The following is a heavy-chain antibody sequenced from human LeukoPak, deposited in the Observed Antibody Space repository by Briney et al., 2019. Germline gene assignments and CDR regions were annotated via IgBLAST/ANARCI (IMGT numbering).Heavy chain of an antibody. CDR1: GASISSYY. D-gene: IGHD3-22*01. CDR2: IYYSGSI. CDR3: ARENPSGYYNRPIDY. V-gene: IGHV4-59*01. Sequence: SSETLSLTCTVSGASISSYYWSWIRQPPGKGLEWIGDIYYSGSIKYNPSLKSRVTMSVDTSKNQFSLKLSSVTAADTAIYYCARENPSGYYNRPIDYWGQGTLVTVSS. J-gene: IGHJ4*02.